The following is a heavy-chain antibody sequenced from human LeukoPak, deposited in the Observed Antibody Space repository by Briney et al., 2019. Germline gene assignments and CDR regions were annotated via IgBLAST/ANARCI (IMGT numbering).Heavy chain of an antibody. J-gene: IGHJ4*02. V-gene: IGHV3-33*01. CDR1: GFTFSSSG. Sequence: PGGSLRLSCAASGFTFSSSGMHWVRQAPGKGLEWVAVKWYDGSNKYYADSVKGRFTISRDNSKNTLYLQMNSLLAEDTAVYYCARDNDYKFDYWGQGTLVTVSS. CDR3: ARDNDYKFDY. D-gene: IGHD4-11*01. CDR2: KWYDGSNK.